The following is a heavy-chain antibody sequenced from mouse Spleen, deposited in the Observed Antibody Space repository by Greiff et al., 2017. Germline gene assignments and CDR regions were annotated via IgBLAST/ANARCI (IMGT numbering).Heavy chain of an antibody. CDR1: GYSFTGYY. CDR3: ARGDWSFDY. CDR2: INPSTGGT. D-gene: IGHD3-3*01. Sequence: EVQLQQSGPELVKPGASVKISCKASGYSFTGYYMNWVKQSPEKSLEWIGEINPSTGGTTYNQKFKAKATLTVDKSSSTAYMQLKSLTSEDSAVYYCARGDWSFDYWGQGTTLTVSS. J-gene: IGHJ2*01. V-gene: IGHV1-42*01.